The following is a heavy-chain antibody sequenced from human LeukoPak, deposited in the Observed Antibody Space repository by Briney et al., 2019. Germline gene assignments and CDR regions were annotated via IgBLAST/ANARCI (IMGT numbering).Heavy chain of an antibody. CDR1: GYTFTSYG. CDR2: ISAYNGNT. V-gene: IGHV1-18*01. D-gene: IGHD3-10*01. CDR3: ARVFRHYYGSGSYFPVDY. J-gene: IGHJ4*02. Sequence: ASVKVSCKASGYTFTSYGISWVRQAPGQGLEWMGWISAYNGNTNYAQKLQGRVTMTTDTSTSTAYMELRSLRSDDTAVYYCARVFRHYYGSGSYFPVDYWGQGTLVTVSS.